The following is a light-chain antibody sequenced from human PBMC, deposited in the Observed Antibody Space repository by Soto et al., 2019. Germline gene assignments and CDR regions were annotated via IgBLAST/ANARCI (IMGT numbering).Light chain of an antibody. Sequence: EIVLTPSPGTLSFSPGERATLSCRASQSVSSYLAWYQQKPGQAPRLLIYDASNRATGIPARFSGSGSGTDFTLTIRSLEPEDFAVYYCQQSSNWPPITCGQGTRRAIK. CDR3: QQSSNWPPIT. V-gene: IGKV3-11*01. CDR2: DAS. CDR1: QSVSSY. J-gene: IGKJ5*01.